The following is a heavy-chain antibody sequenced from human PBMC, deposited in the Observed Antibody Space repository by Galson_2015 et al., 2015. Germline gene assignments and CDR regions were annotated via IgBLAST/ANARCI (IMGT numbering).Heavy chain of an antibody. CDR2: ITSGGAYT. CDR3: ARGSTVAGIYMDV. D-gene: IGHD6-19*01. J-gene: IGHJ6*03. Sequence: SLRLSCAASGFSFNDYYMSWIRQAPGKGLEWVSYITSGGAYTNYADSVKGRFTISRDNAKNSVYLQVNSLRAEDTAVYYCARGSTVAGIYMDVWGKGTTVTVAS. CDR1: GFSFNDYY. V-gene: IGHV3-11*03.